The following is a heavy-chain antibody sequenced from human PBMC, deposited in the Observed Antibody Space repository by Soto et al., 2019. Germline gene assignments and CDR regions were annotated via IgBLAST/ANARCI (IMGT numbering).Heavy chain of an antibody. V-gene: IGHV1-18*01. CDR2: ISAYNGNT. CDR3: ARVIRYYDSSGYYYFDY. J-gene: IGHJ4*02. Sequence: ASVKVSCKASGYTFTSYGISWVRQAPGQGLEWMGWISAYNGNTNYAQKLQGRVTMTTDTSTSTAYMELRSLRSDDTAVYYCARVIRYYDSSGYYYFDYWGQGTLVTVSS. CDR1: GYTFTSYG. D-gene: IGHD3-22*01.